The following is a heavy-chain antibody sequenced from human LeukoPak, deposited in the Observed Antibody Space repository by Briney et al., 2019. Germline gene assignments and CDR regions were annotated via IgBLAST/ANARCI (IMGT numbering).Heavy chain of an antibody. V-gene: IGHV3-74*01. CDR1: GFTVSSNY. Sequence: GGSLRLSCAASGFTVSSNYMSWVRQAPGKGLVWVSRISSDGSITGYADSVKGRFTISRDNAKNTLYLQMNSLRAEDTAVYYCARHLNYYLDYWGQGTLVTVSS. J-gene: IGHJ4*02. D-gene: IGHD3-10*01. CDR3: ARHLNYYLDY. CDR2: ISSDGSIT.